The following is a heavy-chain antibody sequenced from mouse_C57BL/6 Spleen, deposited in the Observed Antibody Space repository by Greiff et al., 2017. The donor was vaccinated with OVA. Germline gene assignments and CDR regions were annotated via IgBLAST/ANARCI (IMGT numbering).Heavy chain of an antibody. CDR3: ARAPSYYYGSSYPRDY. D-gene: IGHD1-1*01. CDR2: IDPSDSYT. CDR1: GYTFTSYW. V-gene: IGHV1-69*01. J-gene: IGHJ2*01. Sequence: QVQLQQPGAELVMPGASVKLSCKASGYTFTSYWMHWVKQRPGQGLEWIGEIDPSDSYTNYNQKFKGKSTLTVDKSSSTAYMQLSSLTSEDSAVYYWARAPSYYYGSSYPRDYWGQGTTLTVSS.